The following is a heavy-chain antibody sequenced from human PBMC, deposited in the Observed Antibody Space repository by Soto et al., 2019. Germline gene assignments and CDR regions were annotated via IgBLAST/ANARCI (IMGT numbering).Heavy chain of an antibody. CDR2: INHRGST. CDR1: GGSFSGYY. V-gene: IGHV4-34*01. CDR3: ARARLQLWSYYYYGMDV. J-gene: IGHJ6*02. D-gene: IGHD5-18*01. Sequence: PSETLSLTCAVYGGSFSGYYWSWIRQPPGKGLEWIGEINHRGSTNYNPSLKSRVTISVDTSKNQFSLKLSSVTAADTAVYYCARARLQLWSYYYYGMDVWGQGTTVTVSS.